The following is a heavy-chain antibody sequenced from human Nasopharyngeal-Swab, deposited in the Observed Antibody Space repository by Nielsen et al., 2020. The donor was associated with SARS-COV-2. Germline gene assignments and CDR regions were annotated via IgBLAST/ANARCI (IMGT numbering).Heavy chain of an antibody. D-gene: IGHD1-26*01. CDR1: GFTFGDYA. Sequence: GGSLRLSCTTSGFTFGDYAMSWFRQAPGKGLEWVGFIRSKTYGGAPEYAASVKGRFTISRDGAESIAYLQMNSLETEDTGVYYCARSVGSFYGQGAFDIRGQGTMVTVSS. J-gene: IGHJ3*02. CDR3: ARSVGSFYGQGAFDI. CDR2: IRSKTYGGAP. V-gene: IGHV3-49*01.